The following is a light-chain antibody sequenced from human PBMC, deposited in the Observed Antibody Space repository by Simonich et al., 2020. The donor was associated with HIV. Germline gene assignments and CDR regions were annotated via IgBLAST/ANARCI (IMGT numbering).Light chain of an antibody. Sequence: DIQMTQSPSILSASVGDRVTITCRASQSISNWLAWYQQKPGKAPKLLIYKASSLESGVPSRFSGSGSGTQFTLTISSLQAEDVAVYFCQQYYSTPTFGQGTKVEIK. CDR2: KAS. CDR1: QSISNW. CDR3: QQYYSTPT. V-gene: IGKV1-5*03. J-gene: IGKJ1*01.